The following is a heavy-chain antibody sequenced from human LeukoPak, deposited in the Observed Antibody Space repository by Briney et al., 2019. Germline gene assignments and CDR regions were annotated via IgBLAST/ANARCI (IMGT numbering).Heavy chain of an antibody. CDR1: GGSISSGGYS. CDR2: IYHSGST. J-gene: IGHJ5*02. D-gene: IGHD2-2*01. Sequence: PSETLSLTCAVSGGSISSGGYSWRWIRQPPGKGLEWIVYIYHSGSTYYNPSLKSRVTISVDRSKNQFSLKLSSVTAADTAVYYCASGGYCSSTSCQEAWFDPWGQGTLVTVSS. V-gene: IGHV4-30-2*01. CDR3: ASGGYCSSTSCQEAWFDP.